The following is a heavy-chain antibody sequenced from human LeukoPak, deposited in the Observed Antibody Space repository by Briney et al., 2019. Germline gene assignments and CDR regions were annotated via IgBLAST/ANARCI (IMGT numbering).Heavy chain of an antibody. V-gene: IGHV3-11*04. CDR2: ISGSADNL. CDR1: GFTFSDYY. J-gene: IGHJ4*02. Sequence: GGSLRLSCAASGFTFSDYYMSWIRQAPGKGLEWLSYISGSADNLYYADSVKGRFTISRDNAKNSLYLQMNSLRAEDTAVYYCTRANYRHDYRGQGTLVTVSS. D-gene: IGHD1-7*01. CDR3: TRANYRHDY.